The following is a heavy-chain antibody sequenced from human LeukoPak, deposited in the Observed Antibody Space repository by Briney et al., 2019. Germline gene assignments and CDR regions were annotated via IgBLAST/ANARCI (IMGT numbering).Heavy chain of an antibody. CDR2: ISGSGGST. CDR3: AKDVRYDSSGSYFDY. Sequence: GGSLRLSCAASGFTFSSYAMSWVRQAPGKGLEWVSAISGSGGSTYYADSVKGRFTISRDNSKNTLYLQMNSLRVEDTAVYYCAKDVRYDSSGSYFDYWGQGTLVTVSS. D-gene: IGHD3-22*01. V-gene: IGHV3-23*01. CDR1: GFTFSSYA. J-gene: IGHJ4*02.